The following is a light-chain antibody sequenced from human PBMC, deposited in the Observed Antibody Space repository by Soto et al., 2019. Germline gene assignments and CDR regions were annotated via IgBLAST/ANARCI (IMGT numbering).Light chain of an antibody. CDR3: HPYDRSLGGAL. CDR2: GNN. Sequence: QSVLTQPPSVSGAPGQRVTISCSGGSSNIGAGYDVHWYQQVPETAPKLLIYGNNIRPSGVPERFSASKSGTSASLAITGLQAEDEADYYCHPYDRSLGGALFGGGTKLTVL. V-gene: IGLV1-40*01. CDR1: SSNIGAGYD. J-gene: IGLJ3*02.